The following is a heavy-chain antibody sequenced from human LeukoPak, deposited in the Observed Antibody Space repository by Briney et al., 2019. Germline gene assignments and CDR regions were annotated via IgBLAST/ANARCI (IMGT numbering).Heavy chain of an antibody. V-gene: IGHV3-7*01. D-gene: IGHD3-3*01. Sequence: PGGSLRLSCAASGFTFSNYWMSWVRRAPGKGLEWVANIKQDGSETYFVDSVRGRFTISRDNAKKSLYLQMNSLRAEDTAVYYCARDFWGAYRVDYFGCWGQGTLVTVSS. CDR3: ARDFWGAYRVDYFGC. CDR1: GFTFSNYW. CDR2: IKQDGSET. J-gene: IGHJ4*02.